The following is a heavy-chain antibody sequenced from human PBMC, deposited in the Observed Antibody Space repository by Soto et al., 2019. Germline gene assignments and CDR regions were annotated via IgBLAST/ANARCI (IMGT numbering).Heavy chain of an antibody. V-gene: IGHV6-1*01. J-gene: IGHJ6*03. CDR1: GDSVSSNSAA. D-gene: IGHD3-10*01. Sequence: PSQTLSLTCAISGDSVSSNSAAWNWIRQSPSRGLEWLGRTYYRSKWYNDYAVSVKSRITINPDTSKNQFSLQLNSVTPEDTAVYYCARDRFYYGSGSYYRAYYYYMDVWGKGTTVTVSS. CDR3: ARDRFYYGSGSYYRAYYYYMDV. CDR2: TYYRSKWYN.